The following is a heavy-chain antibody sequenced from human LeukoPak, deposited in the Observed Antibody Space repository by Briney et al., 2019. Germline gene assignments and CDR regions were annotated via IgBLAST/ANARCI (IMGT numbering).Heavy chain of an antibody. V-gene: IGHV3-7*01. CDR1: GFTFSSYW. J-gene: IGHJ6*02. D-gene: IGHD3-10*01. CDR2: IKQDGSEK. CDR3: ARDNWDYGSGSYYHPRHYYGMDV. Sequence: GGSLRLSCAASGFTFSSYWMSWVRQAPGKGLEWVANIKQDGSEKYYVDSVKDRFTISRDNAKNSLYLQMNTLRAEDTAVYYCARDNWDYGSGSYYHPRHYYGMDVWGQGTTVTVSS.